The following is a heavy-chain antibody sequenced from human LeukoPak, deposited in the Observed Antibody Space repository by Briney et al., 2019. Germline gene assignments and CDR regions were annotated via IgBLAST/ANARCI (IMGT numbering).Heavy chain of an antibody. CDR3: ARGYCSGGSCYSYYYYNYMDV. V-gene: IGHV4-39*07. D-gene: IGHD2-15*01. Sequence: SETLSLTCTVSGGSISSSSYYWGWIRPPPGTGLEWIGSIYYRGSTYYNPSLKSRVTMSVDTSKNQFSLKLSSVTAADTAVYYCARGYCSGGSCYSYYYYNYMDVWGKGTTVTISS. CDR1: GGSISSSSYY. CDR2: IYYRGST. J-gene: IGHJ6*03.